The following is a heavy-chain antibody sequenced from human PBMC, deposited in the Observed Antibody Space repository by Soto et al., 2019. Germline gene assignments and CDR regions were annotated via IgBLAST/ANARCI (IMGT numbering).Heavy chain of an antibody. CDR3: ARDSAAGTANYYYYYGMDV. J-gene: IGHJ6*02. CDR2: IKQDGSEK. V-gene: IGHV3-7*05. D-gene: IGHD6-13*01. Sequence: GGSLRLSCAASGFTFSSYWMSWVRQAPGKGLEWVANIKQDGSEKYYVDSVKGRFTISRDNAKNSLYLQMNSLRAEDTAVYYCARDSAAGTANYYYYYGMDVWGQGTTVTVSS. CDR1: GFTFSSYW.